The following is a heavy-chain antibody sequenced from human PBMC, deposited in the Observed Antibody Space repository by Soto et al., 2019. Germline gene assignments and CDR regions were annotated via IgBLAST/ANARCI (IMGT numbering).Heavy chain of an antibody. CDR1: GGSVSSNSAG. CDR3: ARGEQYSGRIFDY. CDR2: TYYRSKWYY. V-gene: IGHV6-1*01. D-gene: IGHD1-26*01. Sequence: SPTLSLPCAITGGSVSSNSAGWSWVRQSPSRGLEWLGRTYYRSKWYYEYAVSVRGRITINPDTSKNQYSLQLNSVTPEDTAVYFCARGEQYSGRIFDYWGQGTLVTVS. J-gene: IGHJ4*01.